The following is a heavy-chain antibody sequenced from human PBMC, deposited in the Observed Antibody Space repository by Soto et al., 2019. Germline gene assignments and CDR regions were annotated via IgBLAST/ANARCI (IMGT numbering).Heavy chain of an antibody. CDR1: GYTFTSYY. D-gene: IGHD6-19*01. Sequence: ASVKVSCKASGYTFTSYYMHWVRQAPGQGLEWMGIINPSGGSTSYAQKFQGRVTMTRDTPTSTVYMELSSLRSEDTAVYYCARPGIAVAGRYYYGMDVWGQGTTVTVSS. V-gene: IGHV1-46*01. J-gene: IGHJ6*02. CDR2: INPSGGST. CDR3: ARPGIAVAGRYYYGMDV.